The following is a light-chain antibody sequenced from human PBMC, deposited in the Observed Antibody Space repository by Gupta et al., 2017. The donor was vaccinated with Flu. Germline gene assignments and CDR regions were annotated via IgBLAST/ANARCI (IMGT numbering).Light chain of an antibody. V-gene: IGKV3-11*01. CDR2: DAS. CDR1: QSVDTY. CDR3: QQRSSWPGT. Sequence: GERASLSCRASQSVDTYLAWYQQKVGQAPRVLIYDASNRAPGIPDRFSGSGSGTDFTLTISTLEPEDSAVYYCQQRSSWPGTFGPGTKVQIK. J-gene: IGKJ3*01.